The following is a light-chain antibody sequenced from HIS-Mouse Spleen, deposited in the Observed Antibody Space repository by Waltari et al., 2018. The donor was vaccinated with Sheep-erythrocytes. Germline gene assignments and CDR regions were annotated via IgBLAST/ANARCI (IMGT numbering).Light chain of an antibody. V-gene: IGKV3-11*01. CDR1: QSVSSY. Sequence: EIVLTQSPATLSLSPGERATLSYRASQSVSSYLAWYQQKPGQAPRLLIYDASNSATGIPARFSGSGSRTDFTLTISSLEPEDFATYYCQQSYSTPQFTFGPGTKVDIK. CDR3: QQSYSTPQFT. J-gene: IGKJ3*01. CDR2: DAS.